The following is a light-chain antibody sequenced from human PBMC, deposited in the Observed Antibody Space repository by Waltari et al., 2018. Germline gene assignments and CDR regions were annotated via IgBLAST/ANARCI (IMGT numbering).Light chain of an antibody. CDR3: QHYYSYPWT. Sequence: DIQITQSPSTLSASVGDTVTITCRASQSISSWLAWYQQKPGKAPKLLIYKATNLDTGVPSRITGSGSGTEFTLTIRSLQLDDFATYYCQHYYSYPWTFGQGTKVEIK. CDR2: KAT. J-gene: IGKJ1*01. CDR1: QSISSW. V-gene: IGKV1-5*03.